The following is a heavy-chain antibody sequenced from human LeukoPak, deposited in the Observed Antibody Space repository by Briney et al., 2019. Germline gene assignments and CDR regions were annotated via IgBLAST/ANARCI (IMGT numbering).Heavy chain of an antibody. Sequence: ASVKVSCKASGYTFTGYYMHWVRQAPGQGLEWMGWINPNSGGTNYAQKFQGRVTMTRDTSISTAYMELSRLRSDDTAVYYCARREPLLRISYPSDYWGQGTLVTVSS. J-gene: IGHJ4*02. CDR2: INPNSGGT. CDR3: ARREPLLRISYPSDY. V-gene: IGHV1-2*02. CDR1: GYTFTGYY. D-gene: IGHD2-8*01.